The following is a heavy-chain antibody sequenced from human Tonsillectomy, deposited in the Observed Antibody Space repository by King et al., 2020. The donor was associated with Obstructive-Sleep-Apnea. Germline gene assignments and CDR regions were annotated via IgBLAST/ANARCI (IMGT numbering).Heavy chain of an antibody. V-gene: IGHV3-9*01. J-gene: IGHJ4*02. CDR1: GFTFDAFA. Sequence: VQLVESGGGLVQPGGSLRLSCAGSGFTFDAFAMYWVRQAPGKGLEWVSGITWYGDNAGYADSVRGRFTISRDNAKNSLYLHMTSLRSDDTAMYYCATVADYWGQGTLLTVSS. CDR3: ATVADY. CDR2: ITWYGDNA.